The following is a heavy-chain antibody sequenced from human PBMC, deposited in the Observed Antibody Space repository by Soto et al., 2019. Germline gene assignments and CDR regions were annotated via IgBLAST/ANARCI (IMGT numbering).Heavy chain of an antibody. V-gene: IGHV4-31*03. CDR2: IYYSGST. CDR1: GGSISSGGYY. D-gene: IGHD3-22*01. J-gene: IGHJ3*02. CDR3: ARLIESGYDSSGSAAFDI. Sequence: QVQLQESGPGLVKPSQTLSLTCTVSGGSISSGGYYWSWIRQHPGKGLEWIGYIYYSGSTYYNPSLKSRVTISVDTSKSQFSLKLSSVTAADTAVYYCARLIESGYDSSGSAAFDIWGQGTMVTVSS.